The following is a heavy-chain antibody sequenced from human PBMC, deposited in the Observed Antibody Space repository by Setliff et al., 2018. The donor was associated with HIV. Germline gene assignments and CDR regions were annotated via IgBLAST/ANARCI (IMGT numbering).Heavy chain of an antibody. CDR3: ARGGVAVGDMTPSDY. CDR1: GYTFTSYG. CDR2: ISTYNGNT. D-gene: IGHD6-19*01. J-gene: IGHJ4*02. Sequence: ASVKVSCKASGYTFTSYGITWVRQAPGQGLEWPGWISTYNGNTNYAQKFQGRVTMTTDTSTSTAYMDLRSLRSDDTAVYYCARGGVAVGDMTPSDYWGQGTLVTVSS. V-gene: IGHV1-18*01.